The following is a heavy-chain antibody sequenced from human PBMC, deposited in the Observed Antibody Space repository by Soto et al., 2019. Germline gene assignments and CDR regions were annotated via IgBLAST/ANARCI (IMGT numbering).Heavy chain of an antibody. V-gene: IGHV3-48*01. Sequence: EVQLVESGGGLVQPGGSLRLSCAASGFTFSSYSMNWVRQAPGKGLEWVSYIISSSNTIYADSVKGRFTISRDNAKTSLYLQMNSLRAEDTAVYYCSLDRYYYNGRGAFDIWGQGTMVTVSS. CDR1: GFTFSSYS. CDR2: IISSSNTI. CDR3: SLDRYYYNGRGAFDI. J-gene: IGHJ3*02. D-gene: IGHD3-10*01.